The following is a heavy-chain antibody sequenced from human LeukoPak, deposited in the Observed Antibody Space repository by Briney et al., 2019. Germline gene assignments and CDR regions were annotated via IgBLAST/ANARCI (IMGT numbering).Heavy chain of an antibody. J-gene: IGHJ6*03. Sequence: PGGSLRLSCAASGFTFSSYGMHWVRQAPGTGLEWVTVISYDGTNKYYADSVKGRFAISRDNSKSTVYLHMNTLRPEDTAVYYCAKVSKKLGDYYYYYMDVWGKGTTVTVSS. D-gene: IGHD7-27*01. CDR2: ISYDGTNK. CDR3: AKVSKKLGDYYYYYMDV. CDR1: GFTFSSYG. V-gene: IGHV3-30*18.